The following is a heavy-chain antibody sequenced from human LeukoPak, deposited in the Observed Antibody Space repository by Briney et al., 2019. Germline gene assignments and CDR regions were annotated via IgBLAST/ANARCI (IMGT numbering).Heavy chain of an antibody. CDR1: GGSINAYY. J-gene: IGHJ6*03. CDR2: IYSTGNT. D-gene: IGHD3-3*01. CDR3: AKHDTVFGAAHFYMDV. V-gene: IGHV4-4*09. Sequence: SETLSLTCAVSGGSINAYYWSWIRQPPGKGLEWVGYIYSTGNTNYNPSLKGRVTIFLDTSKNQFSLNLSSVTAADTAVYYCAKHDTVFGAAHFYMDVWGKGTTVTVSS.